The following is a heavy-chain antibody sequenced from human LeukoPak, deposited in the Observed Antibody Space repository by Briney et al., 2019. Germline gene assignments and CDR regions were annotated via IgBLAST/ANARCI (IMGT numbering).Heavy chain of an antibody. V-gene: IGHV3-30*02. CDR1: GFTFSSYG. J-gene: IGHJ3*02. Sequence: GGSLRLSCAASGFTFSSYGMHWVRQAPGKGLEWVAFIRYDGSNKYYADSVKGRFTISRDNSKNTLYLQMNSLRAEDTAVYYCAKDHCGSCKGDAFDIWGQGTTVTVSS. D-gene: IGHD2-15*01. CDR3: AKDHCGSCKGDAFDI. CDR2: IRYDGSNK.